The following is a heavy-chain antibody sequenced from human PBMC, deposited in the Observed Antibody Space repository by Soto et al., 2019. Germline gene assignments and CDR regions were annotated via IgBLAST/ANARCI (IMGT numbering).Heavy chain of an antibody. Sequence: GASVKVSCKASGYTFTSYYMHWVRQAPGQGLEWMGIINPSGGSTSYAQKFQGRVTMTRDTSTSTVYMELSSLRSEDTAVYYCAREYYYDSSGYHLGYYYYGMDVWGQGTTVTVSS. CDR1: GYTFTSYY. D-gene: IGHD3-22*01. CDR2: INPSGGST. J-gene: IGHJ6*02. V-gene: IGHV1-46*03. CDR3: AREYYYDSSGYHLGYYYYGMDV.